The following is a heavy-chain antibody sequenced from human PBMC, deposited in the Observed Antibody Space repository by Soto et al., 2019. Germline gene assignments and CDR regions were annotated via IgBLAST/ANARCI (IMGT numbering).Heavy chain of an antibody. CDR2: IYTSGST. J-gene: IGHJ5*02. D-gene: IGHD3-3*01. V-gene: IGHV4-4*07. CDR1: GGSISSYY. Sequence: ETLSLTCTVSGGSISSYYWSWIRQPAGKGLEWIGRIYTSGSTNYNPSLKSRVTMSVDTSKNQFSLKLSSVTAADTAVYYCARDQSGYDFWSVGWFDPWGQGTLVTVSS. CDR3: ARDQSGYDFWSVGWFDP.